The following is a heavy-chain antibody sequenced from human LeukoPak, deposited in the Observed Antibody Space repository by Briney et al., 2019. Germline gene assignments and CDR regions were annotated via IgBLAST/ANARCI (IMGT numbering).Heavy chain of an antibody. Sequence: SETLSLTCAVYGGSFSGYYWSWIRQPPGKGLEWIGEINHSGSTNYNPSLKSRVTISVDTSKNQFPLKLSSVTAADTAVYYCARGPIVGATRGMDVWGQGTTVTVSS. CDR3: ARGPIVGATRGMDV. CDR2: INHSGST. J-gene: IGHJ6*02. D-gene: IGHD1-26*01. CDR1: GGSFSGYY. V-gene: IGHV4-34*01.